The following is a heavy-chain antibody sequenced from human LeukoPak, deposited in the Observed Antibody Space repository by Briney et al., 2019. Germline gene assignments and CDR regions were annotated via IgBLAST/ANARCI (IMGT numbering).Heavy chain of an antibody. D-gene: IGHD2/OR15-2a*01. J-gene: IGHJ3*02. CDR1: GFTFSSYW. V-gene: IGHV3-7*05. CDR3: ARDLRLLSGAFDI. CDR2: IKQDGSEK. Sequence: GGSLRLSCAASGFTFSSYWMSWVRQAPGKGLERVANIKQDGSEKYYVDSVKGRFTISRDNAKNSLYLQMNSLRAEDTAVYYCARDLRLLSGAFDIWGQGTMVTVSS.